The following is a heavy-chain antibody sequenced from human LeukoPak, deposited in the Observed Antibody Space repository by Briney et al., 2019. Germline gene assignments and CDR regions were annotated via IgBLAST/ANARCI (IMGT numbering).Heavy chain of an antibody. V-gene: IGHV3-11*04. D-gene: IGHD4-11*01. Sequence: GGSLRLSCAASGFTFSGYDMSWVRQAPGRGLEWVSYISRSGSTTYYADSVKGRLTISRDNANNSLYLHLNSVTADDTAVYYCATKIKYSYAYGYWGQGAPVTVSS. CDR2: ISRSGSTT. CDR1: GFTFSGYD. J-gene: IGHJ4*02. CDR3: ATKIKYSYAYGY.